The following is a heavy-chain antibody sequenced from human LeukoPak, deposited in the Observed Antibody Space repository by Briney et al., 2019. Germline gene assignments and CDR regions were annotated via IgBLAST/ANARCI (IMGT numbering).Heavy chain of an antibody. CDR1: GGSISNGSYY. D-gene: IGHD3-3*01. CDR2: IYISGSA. Sequence: SETLSLTCTVSGGSISNGSYYWSWIRQPAGKGLEWIGRIYISGSASYNPSLKSRVTFSVDTSKNQFSLKLTSVTAADTAVYYCARVYDFWSGYFYNYYMDVWGKGTTVTVSS. J-gene: IGHJ6*03. V-gene: IGHV4-61*02. CDR3: ARVYDFWSGYFYNYYMDV.